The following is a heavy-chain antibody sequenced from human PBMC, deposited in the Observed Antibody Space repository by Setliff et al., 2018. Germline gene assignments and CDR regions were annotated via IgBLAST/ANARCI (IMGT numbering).Heavy chain of an antibody. D-gene: IGHD6-19*01. CDR3: EGRAVADRGLDF. CDR1: GFTFSTYE. J-gene: IGHJ3*01. V-gene: IGHV3-48*03. CDR2: IGASGSDK. Sequence: QPGGSLRLSCAASGFTFSTYEIHWVRQAPGRGLEWVSSIGASGSDKYYADSVKGRFTISRDNAKNSLSLQMNSLRTDDTASYYCEGRAVADRGLDFWGQGTMVTVSS.